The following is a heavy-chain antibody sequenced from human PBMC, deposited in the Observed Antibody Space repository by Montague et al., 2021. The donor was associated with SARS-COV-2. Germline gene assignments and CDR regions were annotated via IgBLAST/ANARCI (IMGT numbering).Heavy chain of an antibody. CDR2: IYYSGST. V-gene: IGHV4-59*13. CDR1: GGSISSYY. Sequence: SETLSLTCTVSGGSISSYYWSWIRQPPGKGLEWIGYIYYSGSTNYNPSLKSRVTISVDTSKNQFSLKLSSVTAADTAVYYCVRGFDYWGQGTLVTVAS. J-gene: IGHJ4*02. CDR3: VRGFDY.